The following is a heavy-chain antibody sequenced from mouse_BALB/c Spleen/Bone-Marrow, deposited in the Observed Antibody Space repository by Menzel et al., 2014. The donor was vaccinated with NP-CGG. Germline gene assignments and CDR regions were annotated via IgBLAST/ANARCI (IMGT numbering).Heavy chain of an antibody. CDR3: ARGGISVDY. CDR1: GYAFXVYW. CDR2: IYPGDGDT. V-gene: IGHV1-80*01. Sequence: QVQLQQSGAELVRPGSSVKISCKASGYAFXVYWMNWVKQRPGQGLEWIGQIYPGDGDTNYNGKSKGRATLTADKSSNTAYMQLSSLASEDSAVYFCARGGISVDYWGQGTTLTVSS. J-gene: IGHJ2*01.